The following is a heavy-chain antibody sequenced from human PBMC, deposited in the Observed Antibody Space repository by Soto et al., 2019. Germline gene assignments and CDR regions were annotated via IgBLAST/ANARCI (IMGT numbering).Heavy chain of an antibody. V-gene: IGHV3-74*01. Sequence: EVQLVESGGGLVQPGGSLRLSCAASGFTFSSYWMHWVRQAPGKGLVWVSRINSDGSSTSYADSVKGRFTISRDNARNTLYQKRNSLRAEDTVVYSWEGGGTLNGSFALGGRAPL. CDR2: INSDGSST. J-gene: IGHJ2*01. CDR3: EGGGTLNGSFAL. D-gene: IGHD1-26*01. CDR1: GFTFSSYW.